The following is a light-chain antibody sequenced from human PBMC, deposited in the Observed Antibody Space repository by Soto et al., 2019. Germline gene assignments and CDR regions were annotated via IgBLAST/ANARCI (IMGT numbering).Light chain of an antibody. CDR2: GNS. Sequence: QAVVTQPPSVSGAPGQRVTISCNGSSSNIGAGYDVHWYQQLPGTAPKLLIYGNSNRPSGVPDRFSGSKSGTSASLAITGLQAEDEADYYCQSYDSSRSGYVVFGGGTKLTVL. CDR1: SSNIGAGYD. CDR3: QSYDSSRSGYVV. J-gene: IGLJ2*01. V-gene: IGLV1-40*01.